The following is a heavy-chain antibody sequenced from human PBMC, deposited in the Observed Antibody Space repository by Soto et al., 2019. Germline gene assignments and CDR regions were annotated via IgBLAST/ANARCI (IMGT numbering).Heavy chain of an antibody. CDR2: IFYSGSTTY. CDR3: ARVGSSGWSPDY. CDR1: GGSISGHY. V-gene: IGHV4-59*11. D-gene: IGHD6-19*01. J-gene: IGHJ4*02. Sequence: LSLTCTVSGGSISGHYWIWIRQPPGEGMEWIGYIFYSGSTTYNNNPSLKSRVSISVDTSKNQFYLRLSSVTAADTAVYYCARVGSSGWSPDYWGQGTLVTVSS.